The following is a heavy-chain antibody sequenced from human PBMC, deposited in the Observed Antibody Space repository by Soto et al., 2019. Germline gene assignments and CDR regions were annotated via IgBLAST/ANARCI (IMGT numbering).Heavy chain of an antibody. D-gene: IGHD2-2*02. CDR3: VKDRTVVPAAINWFDP. V-gene: IGHV3-64D*08. CDR1: GFTFSSYA. J-gene: IGHJ5*02. CDR2: ISSNGGST. Sequence: GGSLRLSCSASGFTFSSYAMHWVRQAPGKGLEYVSAISSNGGSTYYADSVKGRFTISRDNSKNTLYLQMSSLRAEDTAVYYCVKDRTVVPAAINWFDPWGQGTLVTVSS.